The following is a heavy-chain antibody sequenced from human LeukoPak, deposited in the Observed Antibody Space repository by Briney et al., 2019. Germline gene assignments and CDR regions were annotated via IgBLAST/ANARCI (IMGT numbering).Heavy chain of an antibody. CDR3: GRDRALAGTAPDAFDI. J-gene: IGHJ3*02. CDR1: GYTFTGYY. V-gene: IGHV1-2*02. D-gene: IGHD6-19*01. CDR2: INPNSGGV. Sequence: ASVKVPCKASGYTFTGYYIHWVRQAPGQGLEWMGWINPNSGGVKYAQKFQGRVTMTRDTSISTAYLELTRLRSDDSAVYYCGRDRALAGTAPDAFDIWGQGTMVTVSS.